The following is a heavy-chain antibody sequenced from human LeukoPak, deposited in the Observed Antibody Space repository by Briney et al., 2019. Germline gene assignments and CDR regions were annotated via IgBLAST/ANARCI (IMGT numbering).Heavy chain of an antibody. J-gene: IGHJ5*02. CDR1: GGSISSYY. D-gene: IGHD3-3*01. CDR3: ARMEWLFPDNWFDP. CDR2: TYYSGST. Sequence: SETLSLTCPVSGGSISSYYWGWIRQPPGKGLGWVGYTYYSGSTNYNPSLKSRVTISVDTSKNQFSLKLSSVTAADTAVYYCARMEWLFPDNWFDPWGQGTLVTVSS. V-gene: IGHV4-59*01.